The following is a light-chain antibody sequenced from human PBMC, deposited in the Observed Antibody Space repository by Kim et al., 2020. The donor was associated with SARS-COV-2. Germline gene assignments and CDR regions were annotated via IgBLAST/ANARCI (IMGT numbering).Light chain of an antibody. Sequence: VTPGKRATLSSRASQSVGRNLAWYQRKTGQAPRIFIYGEYAKGTGIPARFSGSGSGTEFTLTISSLESEDFAVYDCQQYNNWTRTFGQGTKVDIK. V-gene: IGKV3-15*01. J-gene: IGKJ1*01. CDR3: QQYNNWTRT. CDR1: QSVGRN. CDR2: GEY.